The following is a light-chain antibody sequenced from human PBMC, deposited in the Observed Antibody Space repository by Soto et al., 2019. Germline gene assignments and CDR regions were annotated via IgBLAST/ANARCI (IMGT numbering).Light chain of an antibody. J-gene: IGLJ6*01. CDR3: SSFSVASPL. CDR1: NSDIGRHDY. V-gene: IGLV2-14*01. CDR2: EVI. Sequence: QSALTQPASVSGPPGQSITISCTGSNSDIGRHDYVSWYQHHPGKVPKVIIYEVIHRPSGVSNRFSGSKSGNTASLTISGLQAADEADYYCSSFSVASPLFGTGTKLTVL.